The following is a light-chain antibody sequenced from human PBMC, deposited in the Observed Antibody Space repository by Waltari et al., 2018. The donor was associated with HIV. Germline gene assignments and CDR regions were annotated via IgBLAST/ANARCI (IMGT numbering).Light chain of an antibody. CDR3: GTWDSSLSVGV. CDR2: DNN. J-gene: IGLJ3*02. CDR1: TSTIGSNF. Sequence: QSVLTQPPSVSATPGQTVTISCSGVTSTIGSNFVSWYQQLPGTAPKLLIFDNNQRPSGIPDRFSGSKSGASATLHITGLQTGDEAEYYCGTWDSSLSVGVFGGGTKVTVL. V-gene: IGLV1-51*01.